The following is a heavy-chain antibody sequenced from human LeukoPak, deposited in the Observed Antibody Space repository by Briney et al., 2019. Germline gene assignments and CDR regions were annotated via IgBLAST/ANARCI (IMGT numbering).Heavy chain of an antibody. CDR3: AGTGIRNWFDP. V-gene: IGHV4-39*01. Sequence: SETLSLTCSVSGDSISTTGYFWVWIRQSPGRDLEWIGGIFKSGNTFYNMSLKSRVTISVDTSKNEFSLSLTSVTAADTAVYYCAGTGIRNWFDPWGQGILVTVSS. J-gene: IGHJ5*02. D-gene: IGHD1-14*01. CDR1: GDSISTTGYF. CDR2: IFKSGNT.